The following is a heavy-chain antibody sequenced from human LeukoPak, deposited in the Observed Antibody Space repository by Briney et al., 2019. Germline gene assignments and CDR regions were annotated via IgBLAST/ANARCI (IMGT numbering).Heavy chain of an antibody. Sequence: GGSLRLSCAASGLSFNTYRMTWVRQAPGKGLECVANINQDGSEKNYVGSVKGRFTISRDSAKKSLYLQMNSLRAEDTAVYYYGRGPGYRSDYWGQGTLVTVSS. CDR1: GLSFNTYR. V-gene: IGHV3-7*05. D-gene: IGHD5-12*01. CDR2: INQDGSEK. CDR3: GRGPGYRSDY. J-gene: IGHJ4*02.